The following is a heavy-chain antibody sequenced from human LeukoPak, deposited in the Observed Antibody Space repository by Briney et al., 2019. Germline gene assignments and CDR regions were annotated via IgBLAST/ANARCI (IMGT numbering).Heavy chain of an antibody. D-gene: IGHD1-1*01. Sequence: GGSLRLSCAASGFTFSISAMSWVRQAPGKGLEWVSAISGSGTGTNHADSVKGRFTISRDNSKSTLYLQMNSLRAEDTAVYYCAKAFNLPNWNRTPFEYWGQGTLVTVSS. CDR3: AKAFNLPNWNRTPFEY. J-gene: IGHJ4*02. V-gene: IGHV3-23*01. CDR2: ISGSGTGT. CDR1: GFTFSISA.